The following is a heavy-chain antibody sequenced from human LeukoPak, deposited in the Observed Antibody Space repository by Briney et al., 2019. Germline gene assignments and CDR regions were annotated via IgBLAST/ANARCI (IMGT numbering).Heavy chain of an antibody. V-gene: IGHV3-48*01. CDR3: AARSGWYEVPGATPFGY. CDR2: ISTTSSTI. CDR1: GFTFSSYS. Sequence: GGSLRLSCEVSGFTFSSYSMNWVRQAPGKGLEWVSYISTTSSTIKYADSVKGRFTISRDNSKNTLYLQMNSLRAEDTAVYYCAARSGWYEVPGATPFGYWGQGTLVTVSS. D-gene: IGHD6-19*01. J-gene: IGHJ4*02.